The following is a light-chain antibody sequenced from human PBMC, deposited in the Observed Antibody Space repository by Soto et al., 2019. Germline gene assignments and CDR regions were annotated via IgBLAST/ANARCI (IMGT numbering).Light chain of an antibody. CDR3: QQYYSTPPT. V-gene: IGKV4-1*01. J-gene: IGKJ5*01. CDR2: WVS. CDR1: QSILYISNNKNY. Sequence: DIVMTQSPDSLPVSLGERATINCGSSQSILYISNNKNYLAWYQQKPGQPPKLLISWVSARESGVPDRLRGSGSGTVFTLTISSLQAEDVAVYYCQQYYSTPPTFGQGTRLEIK.